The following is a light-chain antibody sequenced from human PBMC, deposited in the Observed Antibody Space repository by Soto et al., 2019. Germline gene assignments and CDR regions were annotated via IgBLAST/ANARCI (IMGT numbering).Light chain of an antibody. V-gene: IGKV3-20*01. CDR2: GTS. J-gene: IGKJ1*01. CDR1: QSVTSTF. CDR3: QQYGDSLWT. Sequence: EIVLTQSPGTLSLSPGERATLSCRASQSVTSTFLAWFQQKPGQAPRLLIYGTSNRATDIPDRFSGSGSGTDFTLTISRLEPEDFAVYYCQQYGDSLWTFGQGTKVEIK.